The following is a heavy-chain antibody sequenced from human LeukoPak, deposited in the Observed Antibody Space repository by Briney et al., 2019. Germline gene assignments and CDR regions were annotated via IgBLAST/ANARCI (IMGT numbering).Heavy chain of an antibody. CDR2: IFGSGAGT. D-gene: IGHD1-14*01. CDR3: ANVDHQSVSVHY. J-gene: IGHJ4*02. CDR1: GFTFSSFA. V-gene: IGHV3-23*01. Sequence: GGSLRLSCAASGFTFSSFAMRWVRQAPGKGLEWVSTIFGSGAGTFYADSVKGRFTISRDNSKNTLYLQMNTLRADDTVVYYCANVDHQSVSVHYWGQGTLVTVSS.